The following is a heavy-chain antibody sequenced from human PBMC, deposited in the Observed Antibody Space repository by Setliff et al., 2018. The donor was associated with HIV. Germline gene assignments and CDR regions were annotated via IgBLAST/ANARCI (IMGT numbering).Heavy chain of an antibody. D-gene: IGHD5-12*01. CDR1: GYTFTSYG. V-gene: IGHV1-18*01. CDR3: ARDLRDGYNYFDY. J-gene: IGHJ4*02. Sequence: ASVKVSCKASGYTFTSYGISWVRQAPGQGLEWMGWISAYNGNTNYAQKLQGRVTMTTDTSTSTADMELRSLRSDDTAVYYCARDLRDGYNYFDYWGQGTLVTVSS. CDR2: ISAYNGNT.